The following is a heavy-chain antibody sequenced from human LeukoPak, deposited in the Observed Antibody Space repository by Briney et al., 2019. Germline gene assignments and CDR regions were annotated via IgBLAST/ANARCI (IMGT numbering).Heavy chain of an antibody. CDR1: GFTFSSYA. CDR3: AKGTTPIAVAGYFDY. V-gene: IGHV3-23*01. J-gene: IGHJ4*02. D-gene: IGHD6-19*01. Sequence: GSLRLSCAASGFTFSSYAMSWVRQAPGKGLEWVSAISGSGGSTYYAGSVKGRFTISRDNSKNTLYLQMNSLRAEDTAVYYCAKGTTPIAVAGYFDYWGQGTLVTVSS. CDR2: ISGSGGST.